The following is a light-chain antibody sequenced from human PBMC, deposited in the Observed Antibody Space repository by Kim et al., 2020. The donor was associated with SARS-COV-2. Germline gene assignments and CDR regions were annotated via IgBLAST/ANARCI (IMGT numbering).Light chain of an antibody. CDR1: QSVTTK. CDR3: QQYSDWPQ. CDR2: GAS. J-gene: IGKJ2*01. Sequence: EAVMTQSPALLSVSPGEGATLSCRATQSVTTKLAWYQHKPGQAPRLLIYGASTRATGVPARFSGSGSGTEFTLSISSLQSEDFAVYYCQQYSDWPQFGQGTKLEI. V-gene: IGKV3-15*01.